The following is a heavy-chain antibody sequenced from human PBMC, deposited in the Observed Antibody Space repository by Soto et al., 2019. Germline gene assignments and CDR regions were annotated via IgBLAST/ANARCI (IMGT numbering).Heavy chain of an antibody. CDR1: GFTLSTYG. J-gene: IGHJ3*02. CDR3: ANAYCSSTSCYAGDAFDI. Sequence: QVQLVESGGGVVQPGRSLRLSCAASGFTLSTYGMHWVRQAPGKGLEWVAVISYDESYKYFADSVKGRFTISRDNSKNTLYLQMNSLRAEDTAMYYCANAYCSSTSCYAGDAFDIWGQGTMVTVSS. D-gene: IGHD2-2*01. V-gene: IGHV3-30*18. CDR2: ISYDESYK.